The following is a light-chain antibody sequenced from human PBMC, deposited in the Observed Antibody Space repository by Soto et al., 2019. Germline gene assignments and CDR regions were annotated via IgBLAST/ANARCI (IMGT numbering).Light chain of an antibody. CDR2: SAS. Sequence: EIVMTQSPATLSVSPGERATLSCRASQSVGSNLAWYQQKSGQAPRLLIYSASTRATGIPARLSGSGSGTEFTLTISSLQSEDFAVYYCQQYNDRPLTFVHGTRLEIK. CDR3: QQYNDRPLT. V-gene: IGKV3-15*01. CDR1: QSVGSN. J-gene: IGKJ5*01.